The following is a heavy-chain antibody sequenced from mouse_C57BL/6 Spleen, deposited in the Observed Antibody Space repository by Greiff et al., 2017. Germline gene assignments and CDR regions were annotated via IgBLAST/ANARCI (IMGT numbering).Heavy chain of an antibody. CDR2: ISSGGSYT. V-gene: IGHV5-6*01. D-gene: IGHD1-1*01. Sequence: EVQLVESGGDLVKPGGSLKLSCAASGFTFSSYGMSWVRQTPDKRLEWVATISSGGSYTYYPDSVKGRFTISRDNAKNTLYLQMSSLKSEDTAMYYCARLPLLLRYFDYWGQGTTLTVSS. CDR1: GFTFSSYG. CDR3: ARLPLLLRYFDY. J-gene: IGHJ2*01.